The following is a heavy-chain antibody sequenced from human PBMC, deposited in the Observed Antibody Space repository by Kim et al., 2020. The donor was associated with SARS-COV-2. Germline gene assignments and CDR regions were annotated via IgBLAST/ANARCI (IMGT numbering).Heavy chain of an antibody. CDR1: GFTFSSYG. V-gene: IGHV3-33*05. J-gene: IGHJ4*02. D-gene: IGHD3-16*02. CDR3: ARDYSLSYDYVWGSYRLGY. CDR2: ISYDGSNK. Sequence: GGSLRLSCAASGFTFSSYGMHWVRQAPGKGLEWVAVISYDGSNKYYADSVKGRFTISRDNSKNTLYLQMNSLRAEDTAVYYCARDYSLSYDYVWGSYRLGYWGPGTLVTVSS.